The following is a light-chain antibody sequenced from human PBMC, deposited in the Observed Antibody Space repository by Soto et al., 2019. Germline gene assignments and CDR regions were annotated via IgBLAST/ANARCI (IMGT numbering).Light chain of an antibody. CDR3: QQYGNLPT. CDR2: DVS. CDR1: PSVRSTY. V-gene: IGKV3-20*01. Sequence: IVLTQSPGTLSLSPGERATLSCRASPSVRSTYLAWYQHKPGQAPRILIYDVSTRATDIPDRFSGSGSGTDFTLTISRLEPEDFAVYYCQQYGNLPTFGQGTKVDMK. J-gene: IGKJ1*01.